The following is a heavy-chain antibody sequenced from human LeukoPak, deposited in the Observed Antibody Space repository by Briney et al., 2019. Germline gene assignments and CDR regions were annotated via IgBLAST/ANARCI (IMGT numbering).Heavy chain of an antibody. CDR2: IKGDGTST. V-gene: IGHV3-74*01. Sequence: GGSLRLSCAASGFSFSSSWMHWVRQGPGKGLVSVSRIKGDGTSTTYADSVKGRFTISRDNAKNTLYLQMNSLRAEDTAIYYCARGLTALPRSTFDSWGQGTLVTVSS. J-gene: IGHJ4*02. CDR3: ARGLTALPRSTFDS. D-gene: IGHD2-2*01. CDR1: GFSFSSSW.